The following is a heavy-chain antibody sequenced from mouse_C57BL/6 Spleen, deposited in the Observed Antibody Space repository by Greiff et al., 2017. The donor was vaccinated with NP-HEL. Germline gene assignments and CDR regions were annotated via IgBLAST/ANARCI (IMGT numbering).Heavy chain of an antibody. V-gene: IGHV5-17*01. CDR3: ARWLLWYFDV. Sequence: DVMLVESGGGLVKPGGSLKLSCAASGFTFSDYGMHWVRQAPEKGLEWVAYISSGSSTIYYADTVKGRFTISRDNAKNTLFLQMTSLRSEDTAMYYCARWLLWYFDVWGTGTTVTVSS. D-gene: IGHD2-3*01. J-gene: IGHJ1*03. CDR2: ISSGSSTI. CDR1: GFTFSDYG.